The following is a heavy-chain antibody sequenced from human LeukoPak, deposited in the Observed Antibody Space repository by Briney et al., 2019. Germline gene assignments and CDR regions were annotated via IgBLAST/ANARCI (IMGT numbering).Heavy chain of an antibody. D-gene: IGHD3-10*01. Sequence: SVTVSFMASGSTFISYAISWVRQAPGQGLEWMGRIIPILGIANYAQKFQGRVTITADKSTSTAYMELSSLRSEDTAVYYCARDRGDAFDIWRQGTMVTVSS. CDR1: GSTFISYA. CDR3: ARDRGDAFDI. CDR2: IIPILGIA. J-gene: IGHJ3*02. V-gene: IGHV1-69*04.